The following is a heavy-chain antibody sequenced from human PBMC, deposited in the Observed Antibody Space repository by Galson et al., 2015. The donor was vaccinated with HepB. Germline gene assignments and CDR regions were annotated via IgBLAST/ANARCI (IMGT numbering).Heavy chain of an antibody. J-gene: IGHJ6*02. Sequence: SVKVSCKASGYTFTGYYMHWVRQAPGQGLEWMGRINPNSGGTNYAQKFQGRVTMTRDTSISTAYMELSRLRSDDTAVYYCAGIAAAGTKLDHYYYYYGMDVWGQGTTVTVSS. D-gene: IGHD6-13*01. CDR2: INPNSGGT. CDR1: GYTFTGYY. CDR3: AGIAAAGTKLDHYYYYYGMDV. V-gene: IGHV1-2*06.